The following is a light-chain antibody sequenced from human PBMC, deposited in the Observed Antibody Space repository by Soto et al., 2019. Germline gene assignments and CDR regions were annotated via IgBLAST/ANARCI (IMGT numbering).Light chain of an antibody. CDR3: QQYNKWPPGT. J-gene: IGKJ1*01. CDR1: QSVSSN. Sequence: EIVMTQSPATLSVSPGERATLSCRASQSVSSNLAWYQQKPGQAPRLLIYGASTRATGIPARFSGSGSGTEFTLTISSLQSEDFAIYYCQQYNKWPPGTFGQGTKVDI. CDR2: GAS. V-gene: IGKV3-15*01.